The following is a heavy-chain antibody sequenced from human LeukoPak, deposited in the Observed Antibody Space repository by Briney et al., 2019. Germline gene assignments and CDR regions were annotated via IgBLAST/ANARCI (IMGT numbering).Heavy chain of an antibody. J-gene: IGHJ3*02. CDR3: ARADQGLLFGAFDI. D-gene: IGHD2-2*01. CDR2: ISGSGGST. Sequence: PGGSLRLSCAASGFTVSSTYMSWVRQAPGKGLEWVSAISGSGGSTYYADSVKGRFTISRDNSKNTLYLQMNSLRAEDTAVYYCARADQGLLFGAFDIWGQGTMVTVSS. CDR1: GFTVSSTY. V-gene: IGHV3-23*01.